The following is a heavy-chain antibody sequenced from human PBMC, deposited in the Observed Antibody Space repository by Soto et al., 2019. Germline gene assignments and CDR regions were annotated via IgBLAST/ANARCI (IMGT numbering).Heavy chain of an antibody. D-gene: IGHD4-17*01. J-gene: IGHJ4*02. CDR3: AKDHPPSLTTVTNYFDY. CDR1: GFTFSSYG. V-gene: IGHV3-30*18. CDR2: ISYDGSNK. Sequence: GGSLRLSCAASGFTFSSYGMHWVRQAPGKGLEWVAVISYDGSNKYYADSVKGRFTISRDNSKNTLYLQMNSLRAEDTAVYYCAKDHPPSLTTVTNYFDYWGQGTLVTVSS.